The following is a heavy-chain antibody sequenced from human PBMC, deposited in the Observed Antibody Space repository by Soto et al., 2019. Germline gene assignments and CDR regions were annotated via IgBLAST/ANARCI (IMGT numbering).Heavy chain of an antibody. CDR3: ARGTMITFGGVIVPFDY. CDR1: GGSISSGDYY. V-gene: IGHV4-30-4*01. CDR2: IYYSGST. J-gene: IGHJ4*02. D-gene: IGHD3-16*02. Sequence: SETLSLTCTVSGGSISSGDYYWSWIRQPPGKGLEWIGYIYYSGSTYYNPSLKSRVTISVDTSKNQFSLKLSSVTAADTAVYYCARGTMITFGGVIVPFDYWGQGTLVTVSS.